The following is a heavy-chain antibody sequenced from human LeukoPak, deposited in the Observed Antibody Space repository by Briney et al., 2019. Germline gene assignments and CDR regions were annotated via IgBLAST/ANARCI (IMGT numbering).Heavy chain of an antibody. V-gene: IGHV1-8*01. J-gene: IGHJ1*01. D-gene: IGHD6-19*01. CDR1: GYTFTSYV. CDR3: ARGWGLAVAGAEYFQH. Sequence: ASVKVSCKASGYTFTSYVINWVRQATGQGLEWMGWMSPNSGNTGYAQKFQGRVTMTRNTSISTAYMELSSLRSEDTAVYYCARGWGLAVAGAEYFQHWGQGTLVTVSP. CDR2: MSPNSGNT.